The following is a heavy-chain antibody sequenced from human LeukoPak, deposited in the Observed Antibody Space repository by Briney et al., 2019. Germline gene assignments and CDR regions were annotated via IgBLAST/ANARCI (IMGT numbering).Heavy chain of an antibody. V-gene: IGHV3-23*01. CDR1: GFTFSTFA. J-gene: IGHJ4*02. CDR2: IFPSGGEI. Sequence: GGSLRLSCAASGFTFSTFAMISVRQPPGNGLEWVSSIFPSGGEIHYADSVRSRFTISRDNSKRTLSLQMNSLRAEDTAIYYCATYRQVLLPFESWGQGTLVTVSS. D-gene: IGHD2-8*02. CDR3: ATYRQVLLPFES.